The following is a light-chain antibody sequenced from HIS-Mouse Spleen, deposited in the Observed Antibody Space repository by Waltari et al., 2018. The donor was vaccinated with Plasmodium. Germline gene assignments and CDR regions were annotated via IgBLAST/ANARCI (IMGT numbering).Light chain of an antibody. Sequence: EIVMTQSPATLSVSPGDRATLSCRASQSVSSNLAWYQQKPVQAPRLLIYGASTRATGIPARFSGSGSGTEFTLTISSLQSEDFAVYYCQQYNNWSFTFGPGTKVDIK. V-gene: IGKV3-15*01. CDR2: GAS. CDR3: QQYNNWSFT. J-gene: IGKJ3*01. CDR1: QSVSSN.